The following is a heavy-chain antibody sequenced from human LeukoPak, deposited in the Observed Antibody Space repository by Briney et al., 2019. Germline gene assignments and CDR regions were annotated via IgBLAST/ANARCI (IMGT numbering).Heavy chain of an antibody. CDR2: INPSGGST. V-gene: IGHV1-46*01. J-gene: IGHJ5*02. CDR3: ASEKWELQNWFDP. D-gene: IGHD1-26*01. Sequence: GGSLRLSCAASGFTFTSYYMHWVRQAPGQGLEWMGIINPSGGSTSYAQKFQGRVTMTRDTSTSTVYMELSSLRSEDTAVYYCASEKWELQNWFDPWGQGTLVTVSS. CDR1: GFTFTSYY.